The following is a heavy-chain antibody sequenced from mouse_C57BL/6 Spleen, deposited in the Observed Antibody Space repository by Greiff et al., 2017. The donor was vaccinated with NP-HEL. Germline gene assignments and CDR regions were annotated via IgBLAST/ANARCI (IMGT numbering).Heavy chain of an antibody. CDR3: ARAAYGSRGYAMDY. CDR2: IDPSDSET. V-gene: IGHV1-52*01. J-gene: IGHJ4*01. Sequence: VQLQQSGAELVRPGSSVKLSCKASGYTFTSYWMHWVKQRPIQGLEWIGNIDPSDSETHYNQKFKDKATLTVDKSSSTAYMQLSSLTSEDSAVYYCARAAYGSRGYAMDYWGQGTSVTVSS. D-gene: IGHD1-1*01. CDR1: GYTFTSYW.